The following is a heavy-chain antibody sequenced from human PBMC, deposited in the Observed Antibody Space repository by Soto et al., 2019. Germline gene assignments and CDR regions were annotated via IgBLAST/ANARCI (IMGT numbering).Heavy chain of an antibody. D-gene: IGHD1-20*01. J-gene: IGHJ6*02. CDR2: INHSGST. CDR1: GGSFSGYY. CDR3: AGITRGEAVYYYYYGMDV. Sequence: SETLSLTCAVYGGSFSGYYWSWIRQPPGKGLEWIGEINHSGSTNYNPSLKSRVTISVDTSKNQFSLKLSSVTAADTAVYYCAGITRGEAVYYYYYGMDVWGQGTTVTVSS. V-gene: IGHV4-34*01.